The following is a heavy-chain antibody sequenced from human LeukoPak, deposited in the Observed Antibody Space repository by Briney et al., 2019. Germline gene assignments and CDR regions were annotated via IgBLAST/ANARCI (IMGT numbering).Heavy chain of an antibody. CDR3: ARARQWLGRNWFDH. CDR2: MNPNSGNT. V-gene: IGHV1-8*01. Sequence: ASVTVSCKASGYTFTSYDINWVRQATGQGLEWMGWMNPNSGNTGYAQKFQGRVTMTRNTSISTAYMELSSLRSEDTAVYYCARARQWLGRNWFDHWGQGTLVTVSS. J-gene: IGHJ5*02. D-gene: IGHD6-19*01. CDR1: GYTFTSYD.